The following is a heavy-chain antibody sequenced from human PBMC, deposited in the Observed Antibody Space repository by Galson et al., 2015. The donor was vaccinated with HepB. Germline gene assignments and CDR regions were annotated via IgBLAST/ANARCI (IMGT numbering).Heavy chain of an antibody. V-gene: IGHV6-1*01. J-gene: IGHJ4*02. Sequence: CAISGDSVSSNSAAWNWIRQSPSRGLEWLGRTYYRSKWYNDYAVSVKSRITINPDTSKNQFSLQLNSVTPEDTAVYYCARDPGVALPYSNYGFDYWGQGTLVTVSS. D-gene: IGHD4-11*01. CDR3: ARDPGVALPYSNYGFDY. CDR1: GDSVSSNSAA. CDR2: TYYRSKWYN.